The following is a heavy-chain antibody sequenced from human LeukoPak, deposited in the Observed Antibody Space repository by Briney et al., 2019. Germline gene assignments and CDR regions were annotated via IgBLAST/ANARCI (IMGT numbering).Heavy chain of an antibody. CDR2: IYYIGST. V-gene: IGHV4-59*01. D-gene: IGHD6-19*01. CDR1: GDSMRSYF. J-gene: IGHJ3*02. CDR3: ARVPSSGSYRDAFDI. Sequence: SETLSLTCTVSGDSMRSYFWSWIRQPPGKGLEWIGYIYYIGSTNYNPSLKSRVTILVDTSKNQFSLKLTSVTAADTAVYYCARVPSSGSYRDAFDIWGQGTMVTVSS.